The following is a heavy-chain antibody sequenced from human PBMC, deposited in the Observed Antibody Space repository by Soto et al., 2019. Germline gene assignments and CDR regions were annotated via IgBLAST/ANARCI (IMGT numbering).Heavy chain of an antibody. CDR2: IIPIFDTA. CDR3: ARDSDTAMVNYYYYGMDV. V-gene: IGHV1-69*13. J-gene: IGHJ6*02. CDR1: GGTFSSYA. Sequence: EASMQVSCNASGGTFSSYAISWVRQAPVQGLEWMGGIIPIFDTANYAQKFQGRVTITADESTSAAYMELSSLRSEDTAVYYCARDSDTAMVNYYYYGMDVWRQGNTVTASS. D-gene: IGHD5-18*01.